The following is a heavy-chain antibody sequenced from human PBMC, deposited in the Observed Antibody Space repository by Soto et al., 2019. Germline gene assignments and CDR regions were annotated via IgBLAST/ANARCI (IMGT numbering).Heavy chain of an antibody. J-gene: IGHJ6*02. Sequence: EVQLVESGGGLVKPGGSLRLSCVASGFTFRTYTMNWVRQAPGKGLEWVSGIRGFSPYTFYAESVKGRFTISRDNAKNSMYLQMNSLRAEDTAVYYCARDRGYVAHDYYFNAMDVWGQGTTVTVSS. V-gene: IGHV3-21*01. CDR2: IRGFSPYT. CDR3: ARDRGYVAHDYYFNAMDV. CDR1: GFTFRTYT. D-gene: IGHD2-15*01.